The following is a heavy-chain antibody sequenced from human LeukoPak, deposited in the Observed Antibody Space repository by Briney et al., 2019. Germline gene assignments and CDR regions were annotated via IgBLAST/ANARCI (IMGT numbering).Heavy chain of an antibody. CDR3: ARDPVAANHWYFDL. D-gene: IGHD2-15*01. Sequence: SETLSLTCTVSGGSISSYHWSWIRQPPGKGLEWIGYIYYSGSTNYNPSLKSRVTISVDTSKNQFSLKLSSVTAADTAVYYCARDPVAANHWYFDLWGRGTLVTVSS. CDR1: GGSISSYH. CDR2: IYYSGST. J-gene: IGHJ2*01. V-gene: IGHV4-59*01.